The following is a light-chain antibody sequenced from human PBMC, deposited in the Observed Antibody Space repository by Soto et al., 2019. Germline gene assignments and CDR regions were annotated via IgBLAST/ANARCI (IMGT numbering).Light chain of an antibody. V-gene: IGKV3-15*01. CDR1: QSVNNN. CDR2: SAS. J-gene: IGKJ3*01. CDR3: QQYNQWPLT. Sequence: EIVMTQSTVTLSVSPGERATLSCTASQSVNNNVAWYQQKPGHTPRRLMYSASIGATGTPARFSGSASGSDFTLTISSLQSEDFAVYYCQQYNQWPLTFGPGTKVDL.